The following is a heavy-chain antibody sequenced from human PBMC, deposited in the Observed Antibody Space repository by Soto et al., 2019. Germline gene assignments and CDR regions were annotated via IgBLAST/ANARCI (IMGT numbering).Heavy chain of an antibody. V-gene: IGHV1-18*04. CDR2: VSPYNGDT. D-gene: IGHD2-2*01. J-gene: IGHJ6*02. CDR1: GYTFTTYG. CDR3: AREVGHMDV. Sequence: QVQLVQSGAEVKKPGASVKVSCKASGYTFTTYGINWVRQAPGQGLEWMGWVSPYNGDTTYAQKVQGRLTMTTDTSTTTAYLELRSLRSDDTAVYYCAREVGHMDVWGQGTTVTVSS.